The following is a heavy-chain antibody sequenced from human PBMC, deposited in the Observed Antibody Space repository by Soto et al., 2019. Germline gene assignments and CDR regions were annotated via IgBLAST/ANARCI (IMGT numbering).Heavy chain of an antibody. CDR1: GGSFSGYY. D-gene: IGHD3-16*01. CDR3: ARGHDDYVWLVYYFDY. CDR2: INHSGST. J-gene: IGHJ4*02. Sequence: PSQTLSLTCAVYGGSFSGYYRSWIRQPPGKGLEWIGEINHSGSTNYNPSLKSRVTISVDTSKNQFSLKLSSVTAADTAVYYCARGHDDYVWLVYYFDYWGQGTLVTVSS. V-gene: IGHV4-34*01.